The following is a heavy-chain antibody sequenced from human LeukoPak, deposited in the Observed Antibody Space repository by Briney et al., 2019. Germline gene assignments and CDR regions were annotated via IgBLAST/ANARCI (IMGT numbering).Heavy chain of an antibody. CDR3: ASPAFRDGTRGGHDDAFDI. CDR1: GYTFTSHA. V-gene: IGHV7-4-1*02. CDR2: INTNTGNP. Sequence: ASVKVSCKASGYTFTSHAMNWVRQAPGQGLEWMGWINTNTGNPTYAQGFTGRFVFSLDTSVSTAYLQISSLKAEDTAVYYCASPAFRDGTRGGHDDAFDIWGQGTMVTVSS. J-gene: IGHJ3*02. D-gene: IGHD6-13*01.